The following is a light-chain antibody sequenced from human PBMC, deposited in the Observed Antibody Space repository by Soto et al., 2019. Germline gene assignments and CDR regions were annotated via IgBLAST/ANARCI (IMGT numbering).Light chain of an antibody. CDR1: QSIRRN. Sequence: EIEMTQSPDMLSVSLGERATFRCRVSQSIRRNLAWYQQKPGQAPRLLIYDTSTRETSIPARVSGSGSGTDFTLAISSLQPEDSATYYCQQDNNYPWTFGQGTKVDIK. CDR3: QQDNNYPWT. J-gene: IGKJ1*01. V-gene: IGKV3-15*01. CDR2: DTS.